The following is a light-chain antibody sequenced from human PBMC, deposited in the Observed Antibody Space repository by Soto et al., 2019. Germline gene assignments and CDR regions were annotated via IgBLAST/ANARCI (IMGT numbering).Light chain of an antibody. CDR1: QSVSSY. J-gene: IGKJ1*01. CDR3: QQRSNWPT. V-gene: IGKV3-11*01. Sequence: EIVFTQFPATLSLSPGERATLSCRASQSVSSYLAWYQQKPGQAPRLLIYDASNRATGIPARFSGSGSGTDFTLTISSLEPEDFAVYYCQQRSNWPTLGQGTKV. CDR2: DAS.